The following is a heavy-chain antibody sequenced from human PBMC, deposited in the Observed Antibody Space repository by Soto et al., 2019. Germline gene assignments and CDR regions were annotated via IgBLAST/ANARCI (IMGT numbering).Heavy chain of an antibody. CDR1: GFTFSGYS. Sequence: ESGGGLVKPGGSLRLSCAASGFTFSGYSMNWVRQAPGTGLEWVSSISSSSTYINYADSVKGRFTISRDSAKNSLYLHMNSLRAEDTAMYYCAREGRQLVLDYFDYWGQGTLVTVSS. V-gene: IGHV3-21*06. CDR3: AREGRQLVLDYFDY. CDR2: ISSSSTYI. D-gene: IGHD6-6*01. J-gene: IGHJ4*02.